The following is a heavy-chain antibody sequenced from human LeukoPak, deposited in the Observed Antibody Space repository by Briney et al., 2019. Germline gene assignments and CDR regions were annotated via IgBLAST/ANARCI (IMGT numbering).Heavy chain of an antibody. J-gene: IGHJ4*02. Sequence: SVKVSCKASGGTFSSYAISWVRQAPGQGLEWMGRIIPILGIANYAQKFQGRVTITADKSTSTAYMELSSLRSEDTAVYYCARALGGYSYGSYYFDYWGQGTLVTVSS. V-gene: IGHV1-69*04. CDR1: GGTFSSYA. CDR3: ARALGGYSYGSYYFDY. D-gene: IGHD5-18*01. CDR2: IIPILGIA.